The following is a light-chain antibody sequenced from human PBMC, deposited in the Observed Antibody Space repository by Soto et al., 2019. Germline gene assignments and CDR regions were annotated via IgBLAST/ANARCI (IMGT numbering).Light chain of an antibody. CDR3: QQYENSPIT. CDR2: GAS. J-gene: IGKJ5*01. CDR1: QSITSSF. Sequence: EIVLTQSPGILSLSPGERASLSCGASQSITSSFLAWYQQKPGQAPRLLIYGASSRATGIPDRFSGTGSETDFTLTINRLEPEDFAVYDCQQYENSPITFGQVTRLEIK. V-gene: IGKV3-20*01.